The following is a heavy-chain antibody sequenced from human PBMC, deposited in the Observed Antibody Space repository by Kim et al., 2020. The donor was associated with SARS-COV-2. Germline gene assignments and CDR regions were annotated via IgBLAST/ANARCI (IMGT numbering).Heavy chain of an antibody. CDR2: IRSKAYGGTT. D-gene: IGHD2-2*01. J-gene: IGHJ4*02. CDR3: VRDEGFCITNCYEFDY. Sequence: GGSLRLSCRASGFTFGDFTMNWFRQAPGKGLEWVGFIRSKAYGGTTEYAASVQGRFSISRDDSKNMAYLQMTSLKTEDTAVYYCVRDEGFCITNCYEFDYWGQGTLVTVSS. CDR1: GFTFGDFT. V-gene: IGHV3-49*03.